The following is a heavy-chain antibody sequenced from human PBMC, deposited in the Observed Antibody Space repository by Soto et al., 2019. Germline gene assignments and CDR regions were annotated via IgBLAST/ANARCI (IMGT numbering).Heavy chain of an antibody. J-gene: IGHJ4*02. Sequence: QVQLQESGPGLVKPSQTLSLTCTVSGGSISSGGYYWSWIRQHPGKGLEWIGYIYYSGSTYYNPSLKSRVTISVDTSKNQFSLKLSSVTAADTAVYYCARMETTEYYDILTGYAGPKNFDYWGQGTLVTVSS. D-gene: IGHD3-9*01. CDR2: IYYSGST. CDR1: GGSISSGGYY. CDR3: ARMETTEYYDILTGYAGPKNFDY. V-gene: IGHV4-31*03.